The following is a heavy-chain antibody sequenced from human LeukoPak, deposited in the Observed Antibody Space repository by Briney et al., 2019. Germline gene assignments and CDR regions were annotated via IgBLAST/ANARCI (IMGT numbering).Heavy chain of an antibody. Sequence: HTGGPLRLSCSASGFTFSNFWMSWVRQAPGKGLEWVANINRDGSEENYVGSVKGRFTISRDNAKNSLYLQMDSLRAEDTAVYYCATKAAPSRANPFDYWGQGTLVTVSS. CDR2: INRDGSEE. CDR3: ATKAAPSRANPFDY. CDR1: GFTFSNFW. V-gene: IGHV3-7*01. J-gene: IGHJ4*02. D-gene: IGHD3-10*01.